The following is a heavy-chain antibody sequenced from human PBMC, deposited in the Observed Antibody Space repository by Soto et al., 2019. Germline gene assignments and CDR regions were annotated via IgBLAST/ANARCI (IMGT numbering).Heavy chain of an antibody. CDR1: GGSISSSSYF. Sequence: SETLSLTCSVSGGSISSSSYFWGWIRQPPGKGLEWIGSTYYSGSTYYNPSLKSRVTVSVDTSKNQFSLKLSSVTAADTAVYYCARHPSDFWFDPWGQGTLVPVSS. D-gene: IGHD2-21*02. CDR2: TYYSGST. V-gene: IGHV4-39*01. CDR3: ARHPSDFWFDP. J-gene: IGHJ5*02.